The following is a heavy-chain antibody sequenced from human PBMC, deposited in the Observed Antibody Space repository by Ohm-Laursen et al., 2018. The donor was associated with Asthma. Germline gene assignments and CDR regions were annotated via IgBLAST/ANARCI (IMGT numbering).Heavy chain of an antibody. J-gene: IGHJ5*02. V-gene: IGHV4-59*01. CDR3: ARDSLMGYDFPTSWFDP. CDR1: GASFSTYY. D-gene: IGHD3-3*01. CDR2: IYSTGST. Sequence: SETLSLTCTLPGASFSTYYWGWIRQPPGKGLEWIGYIYSTGSTNYNPSLESRVTISIDTSTNQFSLKLSSVTAADTAAYYCARDSLMGYDFPTSWFDPWGQGTLVTVSS.